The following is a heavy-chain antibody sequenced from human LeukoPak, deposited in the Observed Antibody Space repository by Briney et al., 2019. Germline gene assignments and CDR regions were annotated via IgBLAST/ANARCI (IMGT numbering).Heavy chain of an antibody. J-gene: IGHJ4*02. CDR1: GFTFTKYG. D-gene: IGHD3-10*01. Sequence: PGGSLRLSCAASGFTFTKYGMHWVRQAPGKGLEWVAFIRYDGDDKYYADSVKGRFTISRDNSKNTLYLQMNSLRAEDTAVYYCAKDDNYYGSGSYTFDYWGQGTLVTVSS. CDR3: AKDDNYYGSGSYTFDY. CDR2: IRYDGDDK. V-gene: IGHV3-30*02.